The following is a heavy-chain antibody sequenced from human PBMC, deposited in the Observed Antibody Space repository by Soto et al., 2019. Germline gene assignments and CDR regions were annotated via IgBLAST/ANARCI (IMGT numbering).Heavy chain of an antibody. CDR3: ARWSYLDY. D-gene: IGHD3-3*01. V-gene: IGHV3-23*01. CDR1: GFSFGSYA. Sequence: VGSLRLSGVASGFSFGSYALTWVRQAPGKGLEWVSTISGSDGKTFYADAVKGRFSISRDISQSTLYLQMNSLRADDTAIYYCARWSYLDYWGQGTRVTVSS. CDR2: ISGSDGKT. J-gene: IGHJ4*02.